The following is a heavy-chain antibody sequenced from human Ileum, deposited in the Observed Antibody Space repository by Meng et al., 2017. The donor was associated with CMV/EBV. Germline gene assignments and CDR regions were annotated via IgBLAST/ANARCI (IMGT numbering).Heavy chain of an antibody. V-gene: IGHV4-34*02. Sequence: QVQYKHVGVGLLDLSEACVLPAVVSLEPLYAVCCSWIRQPPGRGLEWIGEDNNRGRTNYNPSLKSRLTISIDTSKMQLSLMVTSVTAADSAIYYCVSGRLQFTPSALQHWGQGTLVTVSS. J-gene: IGHJ1*01. CDR2: DNNRGRT. CDR3: VSGRLQFTPSALQH. CDR1: LEPLYAVC. D-gene: IGHD5-24*01.